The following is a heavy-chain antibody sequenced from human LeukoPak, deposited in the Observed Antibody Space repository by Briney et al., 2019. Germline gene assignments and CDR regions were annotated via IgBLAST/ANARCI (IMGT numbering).Heavy chain of an antibody. CDR2: INHSGST. D-gene: IGHD3-22*01. V-gene: IGHV4-34*01. Sequence: SETLSLTFAVYGGSFSGYYWSWIRQPPGKGLEWIGEINHSGSTNYNPSLKSRVTISVDTSKNQFSLKLSSVTAADTAVYYCARGGPKSSGYLYYFDYWGQGTLVTVSS. CDR3: ARGGPKSSGYLYYFDY. CDR1: GGSFSGYY. J-gene: IGHJ4*02.